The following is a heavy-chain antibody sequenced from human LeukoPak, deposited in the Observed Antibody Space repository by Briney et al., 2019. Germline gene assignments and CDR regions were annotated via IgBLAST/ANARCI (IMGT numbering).Heavy chain of an antibody. D-gene: IGHD2-2*01. CDR1: GYSISSGYY. CDR2: IYHSGST. V-gene: IGHV4-38-2*01. CDR3: ARHPGPAAYNWFDP. Sequence: PSETLSLTCAVSGYSISSGYYWGWIRQPPGQGLEWIGCIYHSGSTYYNPSLKSRVTISVDTSKNQFSLKLSSVTAADTAVYYCARHPGPAAYNWFDPWGQGTLVTVSS. J-gene: IGHJ5*02.